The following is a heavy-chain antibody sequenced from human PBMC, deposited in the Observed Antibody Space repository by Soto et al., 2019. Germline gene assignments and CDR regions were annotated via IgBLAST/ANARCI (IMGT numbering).Heavy chain of an antibody. Sequence: GGSLRLSCTASGFSFISYSLHWVRQTPGKGLEWVAVISYDGSNKYYADSVKGRFTVSRDSPKNTLFLQMNSLKPEDTAVYYCARAPPRGIAAPGTWGSGMDVWGQGTTVTVSS. CDR1: GFSFISYS. CDR3: ARAPPRGIAAPGTWGSGMDV. D-gene: IGHD6-13*01. V-gene: IGHV3-30-3*01. CDR2: ISYDGSNK. J-gene: IGHJ6*02.